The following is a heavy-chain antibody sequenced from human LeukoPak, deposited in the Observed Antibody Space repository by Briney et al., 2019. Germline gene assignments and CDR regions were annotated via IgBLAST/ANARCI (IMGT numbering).Heavy chain of an antibody. D-gene: IGHD1-1*01. Sequence: GASVKVSCKASGYTFTGYYMHWVRQAPGQGLEWMGWINPNSGGTNYAQKFQGRVTMTRDTSISTAYMELSRLRSDDTAVYYCARSAGTTGRATTGVGGYWGQGTLVTVSS. J-gene: IGHJ4*02. CDR3: ARSAGTTGRATTGVGGY. V-gene: IGHV1-2*02. CDR1: GYTFTGYY. CDR2: INPNSGGT.